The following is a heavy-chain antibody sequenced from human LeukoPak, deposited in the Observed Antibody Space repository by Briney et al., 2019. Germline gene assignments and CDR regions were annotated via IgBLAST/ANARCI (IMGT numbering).Heavy chain of an antibody. J-gene: IGHJ4*02. CDR2: IYYSGST. D-gene: IGHD4-17*01. V-gene: IGHV4-39*01. CDR3: ARRHYGDPYYFDY. CDR1: GGSISSSSYY. Sequence: PSETLSLTCTVSGGSISSSSYYWGWIRQPPGKGLEWIGSIYYSGSTYYNPSLKGRVTISVDTSKNQFSLKLSSVTAADTAVYYCARRHYGDPYYFDYWGQGTLVTVSS.